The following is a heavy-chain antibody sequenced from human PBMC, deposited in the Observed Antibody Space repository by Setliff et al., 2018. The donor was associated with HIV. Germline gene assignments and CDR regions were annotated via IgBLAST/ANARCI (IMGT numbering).Heavy chain of an antibody. CDR1: GDSTSTDNYH. D-gene: IGHD5-18*01. CDR3: ARRAALIKRYYYYYLDV. J-gene: IGHJ6*03. CDR2: TANT. V-gene: IGHV4-39*01. Sequence: SETLSLTCTVSGDSTSTDNYHWGWIRQPPGKGLEWIGHTANTDYNPSLKSRVTVSVDTSKNQLSLRLSSVTAADTAVYYCARRAALIKRYYYYYLDVWGKGTTVTVSS.